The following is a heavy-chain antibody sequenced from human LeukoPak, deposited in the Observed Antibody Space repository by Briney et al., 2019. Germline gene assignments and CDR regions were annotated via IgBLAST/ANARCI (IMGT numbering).Heavy chain of an antibody. CDR1: GISISDNY. D-gene: IGHD3-22*01. Sequence: PGGSLRLSCEASGISISDNYMSWIRQAPGKGLEWVSYTSYGGRIVYSADSVKGRLTISRDNAKNSVYLQMNSLRAEDTAVYYCARDRGYDSSGYYRDYFDYWGQGTPVTVSS. CDR2: TSYGGRIV. J-gene: IGHJ4*02. V-gene: IGHV3-11*04. CDR3: ARDRGYDSSGYYRDYFDY.